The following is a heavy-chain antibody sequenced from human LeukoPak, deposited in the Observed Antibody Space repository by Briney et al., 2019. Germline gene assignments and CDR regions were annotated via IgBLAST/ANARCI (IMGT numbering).Heavy chain of an antibody. V-gene: IGHV4-39*07. CDR2: IYYSGNA. D-gene: IGHD3-10*01. Sequence: SETLPLTCTVSGGSISGSCYYWGWLPQPPGKDLEYIGNIYYSGNAFHSPSLTSRVTISVDTSKNQFSLTLNSVTAADTAIYYCARWDYYGSGSRRLDYWGQGTLVTVSS. J-gene: IGHJ4*02. CDR3: ARWDYYGSGSRRLDY. CDR1: GGSISGSCYY.